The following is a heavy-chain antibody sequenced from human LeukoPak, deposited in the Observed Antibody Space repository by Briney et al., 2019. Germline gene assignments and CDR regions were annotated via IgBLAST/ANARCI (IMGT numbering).Heavy chain of an antibody. Sequence: RGESLKISCKGSGYRFTSDWIGWVRQMPGKGLERMGIIYPGDSDTRYSPSFQGQVTISADKSISTAYLQWSSLKASDTAMYYCARLRQLVDWFDPWGQGTLVTVSS. D-gene: IGHD6-13*01. J-gene: IGHJ5*02. V-gene: IGHV5-51*01. CDR2: IYPGDSDT. CDR3: ARLRQLVDWFDP. CDR1: GYRFTSDW.